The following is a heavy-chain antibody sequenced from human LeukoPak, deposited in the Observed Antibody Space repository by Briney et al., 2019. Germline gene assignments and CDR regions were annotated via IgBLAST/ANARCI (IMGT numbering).Heavy chain of an antibody. J-gene: IGHJ6*02. V-gene: IGHV3-30-3*01. D-gene: IGHD6-19*01. CDR1: GFTFSSYA. CDR2: ISYDGSNK. CDR3: ARTRLGIAVAGTRRNKGYPNYYYYYGMDV. Sequence: GGSLRLSCAASGFTFSSYAMHWVRQAPGKGLEWVAVISYDGSNKYYADSVKSRFTISRDNSKNTLYLQMNSLRVEDTAVYSCARTRLGIAVAGTRRNKGYPNYYYYYGMDVWGQGTTVTVSS.